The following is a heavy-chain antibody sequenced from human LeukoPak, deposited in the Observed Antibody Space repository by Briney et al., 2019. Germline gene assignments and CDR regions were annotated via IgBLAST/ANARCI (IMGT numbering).Heavy chain of an antibody. CDR2: ISSSSTYI. Sequence: GGSLRLSCAASGFIFSSYVINWVRQAPGKGLEWVSSISSSSTYIYYSDSVKGRFSIFRDNAKNSLYLQMNGLRAEDTAVYYCARAFNYGMDVWGQGTTVTVSS. V-gene: IGHV3-21*01. CDR1: GFIFSSYV. J-gene: IGHJ6*02. CDR3: ARAFNYGMDV.